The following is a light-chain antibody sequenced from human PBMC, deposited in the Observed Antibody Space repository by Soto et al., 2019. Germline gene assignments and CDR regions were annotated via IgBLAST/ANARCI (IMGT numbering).Light chain of an antibody. CDR3: RSYTSTSTLI. CDR2: DVN. J-gene: IGLJ2*01. CDR1: SSDVGAYDY. V-gene: IGLV2-14*01. Sequence: QSALTQPASVSGSPGQSITISCTGNSSDVGAYDYVSWYQQHPGKAPKLIIYDVNNRPSGVSNRFSASKSGNTASLTISGLQAEDEADYHCRSYTSTSTLIFGGGTKVTVL.